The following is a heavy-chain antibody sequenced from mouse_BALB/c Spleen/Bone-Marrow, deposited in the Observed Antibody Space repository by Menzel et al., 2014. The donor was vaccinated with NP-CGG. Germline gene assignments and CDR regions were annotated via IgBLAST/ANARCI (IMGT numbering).Heavy chain of an antibody. J-gene: IGHJ2*01. Sequence: EVKLVVSGGGLVQPGGSLKLSCAASGFTFSSYGMSWVRQTPDKRLELVATINTNGGNTYYPDSVKGRFTISRDNAKNPLYLQMSSLKSEDTAMYYCARGLDYWGQGTTLTGSS. V-gene: IGHV5-6-3*01. CDR1: GFTFSSYG. CDR2: INTNGGNT. CDR3: ARGLDY.